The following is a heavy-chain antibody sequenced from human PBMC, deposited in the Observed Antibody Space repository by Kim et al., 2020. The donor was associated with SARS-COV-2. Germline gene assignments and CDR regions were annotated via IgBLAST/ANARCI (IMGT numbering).Heavy chain of an antibody. Sequence: KSRVTISVDTPKNQLSLKLSSVTAADTAVYYCARQWGNQYGSGSSYDMDVWGQGTTVTVSS. D-gene: IGHD3-10*01. V-gene: IGHV4-39*01. CDR3: ARQWGNQYGSGSSYDMDV. J-gene: IGHJ6*02.